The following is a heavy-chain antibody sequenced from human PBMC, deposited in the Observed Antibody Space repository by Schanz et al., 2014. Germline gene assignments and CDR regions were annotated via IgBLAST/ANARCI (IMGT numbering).Heavy chain of an antibody. Sequence: EVRLVESGGGLVQPGGSLRLSCEASGFDFNSYSMNWVRQAPGKGLEWVSAISGSGGSTYYADSVKGRFTISRDNAKNSLYLQMNSLRAEDTAVYYCAREQIMAAAGLVDYWGHGTLVTVSS. J-gene: IGHJ4*01. CDR2: ISGSGGST. CDR1: GFDFNSYS. D-gene: IGHD6-13*01. CDR3: AREQIMAAAGLVDY. V-gene: IGHV3-48*04.